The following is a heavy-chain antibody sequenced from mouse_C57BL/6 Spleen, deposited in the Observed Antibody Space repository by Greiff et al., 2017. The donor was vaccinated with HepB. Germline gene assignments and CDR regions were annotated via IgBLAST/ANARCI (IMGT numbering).Heavy chain of an antibody. CDR1: GYTFTSYG. V-gene: IGHV1-81*01. J-gene: IGHJ3*01. D-gene: IGHD2-4*01. CDR3: ARGRNYDYDEAWFAY. CDR2: IYPRSGNT. Sequence: QVQLQQSGAELARPGASVKLSCKASGYTFTSYGISWVKQRTGQGLEWIGEIYPRSGNTYYNEKFKGKATLTADKSSSTAYMELRSLKSEDSAVYFCARGRNYDYDEAWFAYWGQGTLVTVSA.